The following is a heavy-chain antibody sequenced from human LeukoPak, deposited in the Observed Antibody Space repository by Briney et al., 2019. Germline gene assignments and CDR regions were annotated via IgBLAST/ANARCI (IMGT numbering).Heavy chain of an antibody. Sequence: GRSLRLSCAASGFTFSSYGMHWVRQAPGRGLEWVAVIWYDGSNKYYADSVKGRFTISRDNSKNTLYLQMNSLRAEDTAVYYCARELSVSSGYYHYYYGMDVWGQGTTVTVSS. CDR3: ARELSVSSGYYHYYYGMDV. D-gene: IGHD3-22*01. V-gene: IGHV3-33*01. CDR2: IWYDGSNK. J-gene: IGHJ6*02. CDR1: GFTFSSYG.